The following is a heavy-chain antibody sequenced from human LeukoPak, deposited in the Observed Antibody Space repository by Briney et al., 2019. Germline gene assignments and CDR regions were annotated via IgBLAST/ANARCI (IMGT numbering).Heavy chain of an antibody. J-gene: IGHJ3*02. CDR2: IYYGGTT. CDR3: ARIYCSSTSCYFVGTSDAFDI. D-gene: IGHD2-2*01. CDR1: GGSISSSSYY. Sequence: SETLSLTCTVSGGSISSSSYYWGWIRQPPGRGLEWIGSIYYGGTTYYNPSLKSRVTISVDTSKNQFSLKLSSVTAADTAVYYCARIYCSSTSCYFVGTSDAFDIWGQGTMVTVSS. V-gene: IGHV4-39*07.